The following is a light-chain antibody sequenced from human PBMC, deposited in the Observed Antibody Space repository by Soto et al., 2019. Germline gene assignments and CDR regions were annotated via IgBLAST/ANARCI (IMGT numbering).Light chain of an antibody. CDR1: SSEVGGYNH. CDR3: CSYTSLSTVV. Sequence: QSALTQPASVSGSPGQSITISCTGTSSEVGGYNHGSWYLHSPGKTPKLILFAVSDRPSGVSHRFSGSKSGNTASLTISGLQAEDEADYYCCSYTSLSTVVFGRGAQLTVL. CDR2: AVS. V-gene: IGLV2-14*01. J-gene: IGLJ2*01.